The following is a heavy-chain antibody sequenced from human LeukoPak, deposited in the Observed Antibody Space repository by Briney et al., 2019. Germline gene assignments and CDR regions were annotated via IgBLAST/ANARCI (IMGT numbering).Heavy chain of an antibody. J-gene: IGHJ4*02. CDR3: TAGLYDTGGVDH. V-gene: IGHV3-66*01. CDR1: GFIFKKAW. D-gene: IGHD3-22*01. CDR2: DRGTK. Sequence: SGGSLRLSCTASGFIFKKAWMTRIRQAPGKRLEWVGRDRGTKDYAAPVKDRFSISRDNSKNTLYLVMINLKTEDTAVYYCTAGLYDTGGVDHWGQGTLVTVSS.